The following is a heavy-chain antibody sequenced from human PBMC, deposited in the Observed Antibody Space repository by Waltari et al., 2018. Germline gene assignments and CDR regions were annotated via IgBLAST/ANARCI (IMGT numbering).Heavy chain of an antibody. CDR1: GFTFAAYA. J-gene: IGHJ4*02. D-gene: IGHD6-13*01. CDR3: ASTVAAAVS. Sequence: QVRLVESGGGVVQPGRSLRLSCAASGFTFAAYAMFWVRRVPGQGLDVVAVISNDGSNEYYTDSVKGRFTISRDNAKDTLYLHMNNLRPDDTADYYCASTVAAAVSWGQGTRVTVS. V-gene: IGHV3-30*14. CDR2: ISNDGSNE.